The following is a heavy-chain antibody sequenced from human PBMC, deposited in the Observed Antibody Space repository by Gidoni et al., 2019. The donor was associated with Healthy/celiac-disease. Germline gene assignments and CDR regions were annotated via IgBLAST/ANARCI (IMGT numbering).Heavy chain of an antibody. V-gene: IGHV4-34*01. J-gene: IGHJ5*02. D-gene: IGHD3-22*01. CDR1: GGSFSGYY. CDR3: ARGSHYYDSSGYYRA. CDR2: INHSGST. Sequence: QVQLQQWGAGLLKPSETLSLTCAVYGGSFSGYYWSWIRQPPGKGLDWIGEINHSGSTNYNPSLKSRVTISVDTSKNQFSLKLSSGTAADTAVYYCARGSHYYDSSGYYRAWGQGTLVTVSS.